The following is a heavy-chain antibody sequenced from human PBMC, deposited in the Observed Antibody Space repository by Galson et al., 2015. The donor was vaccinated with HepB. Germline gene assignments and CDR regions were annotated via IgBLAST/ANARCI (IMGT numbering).Heavy chain of an antibody. CDR1: GFTFSYYA. J-gene: IGHJ4*02. D-gene: IGHD6-25*01. Sequence: SLRLSCAASGFTFSYYAMAWVRQAPGKGLEWISAITPSGDNTYSADSVKGRFSISRDNSRNIVFLQMNSLRADDAAVYYCAREMAIAAPAAFDFWGQGTLVTVSS. V-gene: IGHV3-23*01. CDR3: AREMAIAAPAAFDF. CDR2: ITPSGDNT.